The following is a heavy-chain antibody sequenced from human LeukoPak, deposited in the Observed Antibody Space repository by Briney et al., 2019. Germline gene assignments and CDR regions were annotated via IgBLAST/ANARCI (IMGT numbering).Heavy chain of an antibody. Sequence: ASVKVSCKASGYTFTGYYIHWVRQAPGQGLEWMGSISPNSGGTNYAQRFQDRVTMTRDTSNSTAYMDLTSLESDDTAVYYCARGGYYDSSGSNYWGQGTLVTVSS. J-gene: IGHJ4*02. V-gene: IGHV1-2*02. D-gene: IGHD3-22*01. CDR3: ARGGYYDSSGSNY. CDR1: GYTFTGYY. CDR2: ISPNSGGT.